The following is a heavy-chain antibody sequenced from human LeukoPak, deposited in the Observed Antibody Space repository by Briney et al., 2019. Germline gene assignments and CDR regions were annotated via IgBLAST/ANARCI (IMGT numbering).Heavy chain of an antibody. J-gene: IGHJ4*02. CDR2: VYTSGST. CDR1: GGSISSYY. CDR3: ARDYYYDSSGYYHFDY. D-gene: IGHD3-22*01. Sequence: SETLSLTCTVSGGSISSYYWSWIRQPAGKGLEWIGRVYTSGSTNYNPSLKSRVTMSVDTSKNQFSLKLSSVTAADTAVYYCARDYYYDSSGYYHFDYWGQGTLVTVSS. V-gene: IGHV4-4*07.